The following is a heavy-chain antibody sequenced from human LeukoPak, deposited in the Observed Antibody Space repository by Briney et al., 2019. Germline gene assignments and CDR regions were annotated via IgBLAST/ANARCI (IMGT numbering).Heavy chain of an antibody. CDR1: GGSFSGYY. J-gene: IGHJ4*02. D-gene: IGHD6-19*01. CDR3: ARGGGCGDHDY. Sequence: PSETLSLTCVVYGGSFSGYYWSWIRQPPGKGLEWIGEIDQSGTTNYNPSLKSRVSISVDTSKKQFSPTLTSMTAADTAVYYCARGGGCGDHDYWGQGTLVTVSS. V-gene: IGHV4-34*01. CDR2: IDQSGTT.